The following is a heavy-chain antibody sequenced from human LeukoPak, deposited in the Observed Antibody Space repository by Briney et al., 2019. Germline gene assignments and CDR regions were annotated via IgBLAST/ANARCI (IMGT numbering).Heavy chain of an antibody. CDR2: IYYSATT. CDR1: GGSISSYY. CDR3: ARHAPPELLWYNWFDP. J-gene: IGHJ5*02. Sequence: NTSETLSLTCTVSGGSISSYYWSWIRQPPGKGLEWIGYIYYSATTNYNPSLKSRGPISVDTSKKQFSLKLSSVTAADTAVYYCARHAPPELLWYNWFDPWGQGTLVTVSS. D-gene: IGHD3-10*01. V-gene: IGHV4-59*08.